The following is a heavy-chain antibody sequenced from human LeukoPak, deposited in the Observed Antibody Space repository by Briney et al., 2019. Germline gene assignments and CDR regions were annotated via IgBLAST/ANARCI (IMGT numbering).Heavy chain of an antibody. V-gene: IGHV4-59*11. Sequence: SETLSLTCTVSGGSISNHYCNWIRQSPGKELEWIGYVHYSRGTNYNPSLKSRVTISLDTSKNQFFLQLSSVTAADTAVYYCAREAYAGVFDYWGQGTLVTVSS. D-gene: IGHD2-21*01. J-gene: IGHJ4*02. CDR1: GGSISNHY. CDR3: AREAYAGVFDY. CDR2: VHYSRGT.